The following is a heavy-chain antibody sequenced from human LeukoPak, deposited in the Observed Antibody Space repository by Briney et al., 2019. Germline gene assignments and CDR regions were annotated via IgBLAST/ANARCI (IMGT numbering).Heavy chain of an antibody. CDR2: INTDGSST. V-gene: IGHV3-74*01. Sequence: GGSLGLSCSASGFTFSSFWMHWVRQAPGKGLVWVSHINTDGSSTNYADSVKGRFTISRDNAKNTLYLQMNSLRAEDTAVYYCARPYNYGDSRIDYWGRGTLVTVSS. CDR3: ARPYNYGDSRIDY. J-gene: IGHJ4*02. D-gene: IGHD4-17*01. CDR1: GFTFSSFW.